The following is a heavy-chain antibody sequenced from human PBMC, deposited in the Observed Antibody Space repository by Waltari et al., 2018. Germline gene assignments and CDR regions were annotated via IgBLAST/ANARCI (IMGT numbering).Heavy chain of an antibody. CDR3: ARDSRSSWPNGGFDP. V-gene: IGHV4-4*07. CDR1: GGPISGYF. J-gene: IGHJ5*02. CDR2: IYSSGST. D-gene: IGHD6-13*01. Sequence: QVQLQESGPGLVKPSETLSLTCTVSGGPISGYFWNCIRQPAGKGLELIGRIYSSGSTNYNPSLKSRVTMSVDTSKNQFSLKLTSVTAADTGVYYCARDSRSSWPNGGFDPWGQGTLVTVSS.